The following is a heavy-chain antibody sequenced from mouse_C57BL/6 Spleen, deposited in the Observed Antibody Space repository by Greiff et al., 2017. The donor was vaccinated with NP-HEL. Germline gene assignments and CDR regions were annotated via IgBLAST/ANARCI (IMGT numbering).Heavy chain of an antibody. V-gene: IGHV1-82*01. Sequence: QVQLQQSGPELVKPGASVKISCKASGYAFSSSWMNWVKQRPGKGLEWIGRIYPGDGDTNYNGKFKGKATLTADKSSSTAYMQLSRLTSEDSAVYFCAISHYYGSSYGGFDYWGQGTTLTVSS. CDR1: GYAFSSSW. CDR3: AISHYYGSSYGGFDY. J-gene: IGHJ2*01. D-gene: IGHD1-1*01. CDR2: IYPGDGDT.